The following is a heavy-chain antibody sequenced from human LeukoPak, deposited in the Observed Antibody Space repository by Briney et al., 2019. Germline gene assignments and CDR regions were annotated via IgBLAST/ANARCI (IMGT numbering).Heavy chain of an antibody. D-gene: IGHD5-12*01. CDR3: ARGISGEFDY. Sequence: SQTLSLTCTVSGGSISSGSYYWSWIRQPAGKGLEWIGRIYTSGSTNYNPSLQSRVTISVDTSKNQFSLKLTSVTAADTAVYYCARGISGEFDYWGQGTLVTVSS. J-gene: IGHJ4*02. CDR2: IYTSGST. CDR1: GGSISSGSYY. V-gene: IGHV4-61*02.